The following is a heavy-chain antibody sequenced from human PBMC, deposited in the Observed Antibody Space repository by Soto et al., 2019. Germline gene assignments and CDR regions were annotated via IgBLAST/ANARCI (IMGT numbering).Heavy chain of an antibody. V-gene: IGHV4-4*02. CDR3: ARDRATNYSGGLYFDY. D-gene: IGHD2-15*01. CDR1: GGPISSSNW. Sequence: SEMLSLTCAVSGGPISSSNWWSWVRQPPGKGLEWIGEIYHSGSTNYNPSLKSRVTISVDKSKNQFSLKLSSVTAADTAVYYCARDRATNYSGGLYFDYWGQGTLVTVSA. CDR2: IYHSGST. J-gene: IGHJ4*02.